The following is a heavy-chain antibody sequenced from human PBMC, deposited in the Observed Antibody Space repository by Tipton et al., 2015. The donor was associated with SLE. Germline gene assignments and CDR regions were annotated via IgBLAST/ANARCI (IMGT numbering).Heavy chain of an antibody. J-gene: IGHJ4*02. Sequence: SLRLSFVVSGFTFSRYWMSWVRQAPGKGLEWVSAISSSSSYIYHADSVKGRFTISRDNAKNSLYLQMNSLRAEDTAVYYCARDEYDFWSGSPYWGQGTLVTVSS. CDR3: ARDEYDFWSGSPY. CDR2: ISSSSSYI. CDR1: GFTFSRYW. V-gene: IGHV3-21*01. D-gene: IGHD3-3*01.